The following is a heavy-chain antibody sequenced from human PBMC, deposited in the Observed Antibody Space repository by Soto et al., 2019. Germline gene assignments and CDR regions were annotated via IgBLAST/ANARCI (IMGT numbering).Heavy chain of an antibody. D-gene: IGHD6-13*01. V-gene: IGHV1-3*01. CDR2: INAGNGNT. CDR1: GYTFTSYA. CDR3: ARGGDGSSSWGFYYYYGMDV. Sequence: ASVKVSCKASGYTFTSYAMHWVRQAPGQRLEWMGWINAGNGNTKYSQKFQGGVTITRDTSASTAYMELSSLRSEDTAVYYCARGGDGSSSWGFYYYYGMDVWGQGTTVTVSS. J-gene: IGHJ6*02.